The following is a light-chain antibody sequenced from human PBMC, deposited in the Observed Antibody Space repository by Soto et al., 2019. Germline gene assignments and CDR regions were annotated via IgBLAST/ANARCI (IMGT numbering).Light chain of an antibody. CDR2: EAS. CDR3: QQYNSYPYT. Sequence: MTQSPLSLPVTPGAPASISCRSSQSLLHSNLSWYQQKPGKAPKLLIYEASSLESEVPSRFSGSGSGTEFTLTISSLQPDDLATYYCQQYNSYPYTFGQGTRLEIK. J-gene: IGKJ5*01. CDR1: QSLLHSN. V-gene: IGKV1-5*01.